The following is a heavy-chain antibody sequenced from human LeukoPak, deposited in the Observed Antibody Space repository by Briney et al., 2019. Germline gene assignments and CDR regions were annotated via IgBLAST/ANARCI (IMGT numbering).Heavy chain of an antibody. Sequence: PGGSLRLSCGASGFTFSSYEMNWVRQAPGKGLEWVSYISSGGSAIYYADSVKGRFTISRDNAKNSLYLQMNSLRAEDTAVYYCARNDYSSSSYFYWGQGTLVPVSS. V-gene: IGHV3-48*03. CDR2: ISSGGSAI. CDR1: GFTFSSYE. D-gene: IGHD6-6*01. J-gene: IGHJ4*02. CDR3: ARNDYSSSSYFY.